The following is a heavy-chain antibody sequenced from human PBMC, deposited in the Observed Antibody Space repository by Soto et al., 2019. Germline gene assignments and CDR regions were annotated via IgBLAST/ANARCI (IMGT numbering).Heavy chain of an antibody. CDR1: GFTFSSYG. J-gene: IGHJ6*02. CDR3: ARDGLAAYGSGSMGGMDV. Sequence: GGSLRLSCAASGFTFSSYGMHWVRQAPGKGLEWVAVIWYDGSNKYYADSVKGRFTISRDNSKNTLYLQMNSLRAEDTAVYYCARDGLAAYGSGSMGGMDVWGQGTTVTVSS. CDR2: IWYDGSNK. V-gene: IGHV3-33*01. D-gene: IGHD3-10*01.